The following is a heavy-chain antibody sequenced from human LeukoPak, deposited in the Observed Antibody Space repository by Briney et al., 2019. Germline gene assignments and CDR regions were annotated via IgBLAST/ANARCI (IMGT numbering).Heavy chain of an antibody. J-gene: IGHJ3*02. D-gene: IGHD6-13*01. CDR1: GFTFSGHY. CDR2: IKQDGRDK. Sequence: PGGSLRLSCAASGFTFSGHYMSSVRQAPGKGLEWVANIKQDGRDKFYVDSVRGRFTISRDNAKSSLYLQMNSLRAEDTAVYYCAREGITTTGDDAFDIWGQGTMVTVSS. V-gene: IGHV3-7*01. CDR3: AREGITTTGDDAFDI.